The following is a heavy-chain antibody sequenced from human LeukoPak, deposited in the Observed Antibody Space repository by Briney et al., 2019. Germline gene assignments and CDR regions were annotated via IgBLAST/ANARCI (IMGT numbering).Heavy chain of an antibody. CDR3: AKDVRKLLVSFIDY. Sequence: GGSLRLSCAASGFTFSSYAMSWVRQAPGEGLEWVSAISGSGGSTYYADSVKGRFTISRDNSKNTLYLQMNSLRAEDTAVYYCAKDVRKLLVSFIDYWGQGTLVTVSS. D-gene: IGHD6-6*01. CDR1: GFTFSSYA. J-gene: IGHJ4*02. V-gene: IGHV3-23*01. CDR2: ISGSGGST.